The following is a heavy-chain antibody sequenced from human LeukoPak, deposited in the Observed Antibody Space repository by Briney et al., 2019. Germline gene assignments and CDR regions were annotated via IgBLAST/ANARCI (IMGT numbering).Heavy chain of an antibody. V-gene: IGHV4-4*02. CDR1: GGSLSSSNW. J-gene: IGHJ4*02. D-gene: IGHD4-23*01. Sequence: SGTLSLTCAVPGGSLSSSNWRTWVRPPPGKGLEWIGVIYHSGSNNYNPSLKRRVTISVDTSKNQFSLKLSSVTAADTAVYYCARDRWSFDGWGQGTLVTVSS. CDR3: ARDRWSFDG. CDR2: IYHSGSN.